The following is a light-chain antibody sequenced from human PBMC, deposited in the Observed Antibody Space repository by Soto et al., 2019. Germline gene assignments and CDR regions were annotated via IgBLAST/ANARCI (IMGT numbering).Light chain of an antibody. CDR1: RSDVGNYDY. Sequence: QAALTQPASVSGSPGQSITISCTGARSDVGNYDYVSWYQQHPGKAPKLIMYAVSHRPSGVSSRFSGSKSGNTASLTISGLQAEDEAAYYCSSYTATNTIVVFGTGTKLTVL. CDR3: SSYTATNTIVV. CDR2: AVS. V-gene: IGLV2-14*01. J-gene: IGLJ1*01.